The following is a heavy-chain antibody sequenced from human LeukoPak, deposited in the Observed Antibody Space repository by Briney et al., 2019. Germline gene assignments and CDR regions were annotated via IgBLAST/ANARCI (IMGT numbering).Heavy chain of an antibody. CDR2: IYYSGST. J-gene: IGHJ3*02. Sequence: SETLSLTCTVSGDSISSSSYYWGWIRQPPGKGLEWIGNIYYSGSTYYNPSLKSRVTISVDTSKNQFSLKLSSVTAADTAVYYCARHNILTMIVEGDAFDIWGQGTMVTVSS. V-gene: IGHV4-39*01. CDR1: GDSISSSSYY. D-gene: IGHD3-22*01. CDR3: ARHNILTMIVEGDAFDI.